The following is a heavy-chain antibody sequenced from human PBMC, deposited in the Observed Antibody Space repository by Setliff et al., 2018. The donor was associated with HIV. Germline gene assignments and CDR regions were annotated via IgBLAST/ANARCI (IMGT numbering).Heavy chain of an antibody. D-gene: IGHD3-10*01. Sequence: SVKVSCKASGGSFSSYAISWVRQAPGQGLEWMGGIIPIFGTAKYAQKFQGRVTITTDESTSTAYMELSSLGSEDTAVYYCARGRGYYYYYMDVWGKGTTVTVSS. CDR3: ARGRGYYYYYMDV. CDR2: IIPIFGTA. V-gene: IGHV1-69*05. J-gene: IGHJ6*03. CDR1: GGSFSSYA.